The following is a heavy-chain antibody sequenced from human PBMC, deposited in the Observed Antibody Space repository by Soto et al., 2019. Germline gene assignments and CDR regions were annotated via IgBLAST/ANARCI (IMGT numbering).Heavy chain of an antibody. J-gene: IGHJ4*02. Sequence: QVQFVQSGAEMKKPGASVKVSCKASGYTFTTYAIHWVRQAPGQRLEWMGWINTDNCNTMYSQKFQGRATFTRYTPASTAYMELSSLRSEDTAVYYCARDSIAPYCSSATCYVPNFDYWGQGTLVTVSS. V-gene: IGHV1-3*04. CDR2: INTDNCNT. CDR1: GYTFTTYA. D-gene: IGHD2-2*01. CDR3: ARDSIAPYCSSATCYVPNFDY.